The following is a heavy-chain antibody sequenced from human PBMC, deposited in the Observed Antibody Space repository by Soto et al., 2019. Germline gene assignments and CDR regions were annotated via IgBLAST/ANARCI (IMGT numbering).Heavy chain of an antibody. D-gene: IGHD3-22*01. V-gene: IGHV3-30-3*01. Sequence: GGSLRLSCAASGFTFSSYAMHWVRQAPGKGLEWVAVISYDGSNKYYADSVKGRFTISRDNSKNTLYLQMNSLRAEDTAVYYCARDNMIVVEDLMEVWGQGTTVTVSS. CDR3: ARDNMIVVEDLMEV. J-gene: IGHJ6*02. CDR1: GFTFSSYA. CDR2: ISYDGSNK.